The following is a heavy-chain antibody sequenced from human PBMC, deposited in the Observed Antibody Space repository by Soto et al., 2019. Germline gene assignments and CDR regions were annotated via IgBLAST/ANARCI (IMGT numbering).Heavy chain of an antibody. CDR3: ARDRNTMVRGGRQKIYYYYGMDV. V-gene: IGHV3-33*01. D-gene: IGHD3-10*01. J-gene: IGHJ6*02. CDR2: IWYDGSNK. CDR1: GFTFSSYG. Sequence: QVQLVESGGGVVQPGRSLRLSCAASGFTFSSYGMHWVRQAPGKGLEWVAVIWYDGSNKYYADSVKGRFTISRDNSKNTLYLQMNSLRAEDKAVYYCARDRNTMVRGGRQKIYYYYGMDVWCQGTTVTVA.